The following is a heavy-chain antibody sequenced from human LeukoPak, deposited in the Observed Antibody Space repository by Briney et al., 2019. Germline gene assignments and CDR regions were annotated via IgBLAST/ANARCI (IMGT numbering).Heavy chain of an antibody. CDR1: GYTFTSYD. V-gene: IGHV1-8*03. J-gene: IGHJ4*02. D-gene: IGHD3-10*01. CDR3: AKDLLWFGESLTLNIDY. Sequence: GASVKVSCKASGYTFTSYDINWVRQATGQGLEWMGWMNPNSGNTGYAQKFQGRVTITRNTSISTAYMELSSLRSEDTAVYYCAKDLLWFGESLTLNIDYWGQGTLVTVSS. CDR2: MNPNSGNT.